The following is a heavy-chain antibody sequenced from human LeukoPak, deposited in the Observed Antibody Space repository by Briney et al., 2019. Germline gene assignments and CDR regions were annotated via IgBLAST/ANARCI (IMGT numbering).Heavy chain of an antibody. CDR2: ISYDGSNK. V-gene: IGHV3-30-3*01. J-gene: IGHJ6*03. CDR3: ARSLYQLLSGYYYYYMDV. Sequence: PGGSLRLSCAASGFTFSSYAMHWVRQAPGKGLEWVAVISYDGSNKYYADSVKGRFTISRDNSKNTLYLQMNSLRAEDTAVYYCARSLYQLLSGYYYYYMDVWGKGTTVTVSS. D-gene: IGHD2-2*01. CDR1: GFTFSSYA.